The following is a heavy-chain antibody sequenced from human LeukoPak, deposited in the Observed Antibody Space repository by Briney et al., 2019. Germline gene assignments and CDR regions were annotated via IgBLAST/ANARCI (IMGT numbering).Heavy chain of an antibody. CDR2: ISYDGSNK. J-gene: IGHJ6*02. CDR3: ARGNTAHYYYYYGMDV. Sequence: PGGSLRLSCAASGFTFSSYGMHWVRQAPGKGLEWVAVISYDGSNKYYADSVKGRFTISRGNSKNTLYLQMNSLRAEDTAVYYCARGNTAHYYYYYGMDVWGQGTTVTVSS. CDR1: GFTFSSYG. V-gene: IGHV3-30*03. D-gene: IGHD2/OR15-2a*01.